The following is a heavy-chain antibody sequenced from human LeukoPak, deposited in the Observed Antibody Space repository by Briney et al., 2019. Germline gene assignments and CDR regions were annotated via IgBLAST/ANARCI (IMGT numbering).Heavy chain of an antibody. CDR2: INPNSGGA. Sequence: GASVKVSCKASGYIFTGYYMHWVRQAPGQGLEWMGWINPNSGGADYAQKFQGRVTMTRDTSISTAYMALSRLRSDDTAMYYCARGPSEYCSGGSCYSGRNWFDPWGQGTLVTVSS. CDR1: GYIFTGYY. J-gene: IGHJ5*02. V-gene: IGHV1-2*02. CDR3: ARGPSEYCSGGSCYSGRNWFDP. D-gene: IGHD2-15*01.